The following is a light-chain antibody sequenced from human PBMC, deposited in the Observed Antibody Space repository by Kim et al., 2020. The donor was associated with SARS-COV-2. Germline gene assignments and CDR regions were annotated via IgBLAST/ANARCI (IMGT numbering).Light chain of an antibody. Sequence: SIPISCTGTASDVGGYYYVSWYQQHPGNAPKLMIYDVSNRPSGVSNRFSGSKSGNTASLTISGLPAEDEADYYCSSYTSSSTLGVFGGGTQLTVL. CDR2: DVS. CDR3: SSYTSSSTLGV. J-gene: IGLJ3*02. CDR1: ASDVGGYYY. V-gene: IGLV2-14*03.